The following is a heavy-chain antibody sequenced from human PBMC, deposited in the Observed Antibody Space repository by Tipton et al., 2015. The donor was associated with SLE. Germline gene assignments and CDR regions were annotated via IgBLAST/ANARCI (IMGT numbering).Heavy chain of an antibody. V-gene: IGHV4-39*07. D-gene: IGHD3-16*01. CDR1: GGSISSRSHY. Sequence: GLVKPSETLSLTRSVSGGSISSRSHYWGWIRQPPGKGLEWIRSIHYSGSTYDNPSLKSRVSMSLDTSKNQFSLNLTSVTAADTALYYCARDGVRKGWWFFDLWGRGTLVTVSS. CDR3: ARDGVRKGWWFFDL. J-gene: IGHJ2*01. CDR2: IHYSGST.